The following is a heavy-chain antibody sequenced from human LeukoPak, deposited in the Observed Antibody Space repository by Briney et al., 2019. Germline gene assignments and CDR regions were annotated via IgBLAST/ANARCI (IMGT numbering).Heavy chain of an antibody. J-gene: IGHJ4*02. V-gene: IGHV1-69*06. CDR1: GGTFSSYA. Sequence: SVKVSLKSSGGTFSSYAISWVRQAPGQGLEWMGGIIPIFGTANYAQKFQGRVTITADTSTSTAYMELSCLTSEDTAVYYWAGVDWNYDYYFDYWGQGTLVTVSS. CDR3: AGVDWNYDYYFDY. CDR2: IIPIFGTA. D-gene: IGHD1-7*01.